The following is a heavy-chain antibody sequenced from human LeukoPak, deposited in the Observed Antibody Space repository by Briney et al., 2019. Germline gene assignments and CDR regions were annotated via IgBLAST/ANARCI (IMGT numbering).Heavy chain of an antibody. D-gene: IGHD4-11*01. CDR1: GFTFSRYG. Sequence: GGSLRLSCAASGFTFSRYGMHWVRQAPGKGLEWVAFIRYDGSNKYYTDSVKGRFTISRDNSKNTLYLQMNSRRVEDTAVYYCARDGLAVTTFEYFLDYWGQGTLVTVS. V-gene: IGHV3-30*02. CDR2: IRYDGSNK. CDR3: ARDGLAVTTFEYFLDY. J-gene: IGHJ4*02.